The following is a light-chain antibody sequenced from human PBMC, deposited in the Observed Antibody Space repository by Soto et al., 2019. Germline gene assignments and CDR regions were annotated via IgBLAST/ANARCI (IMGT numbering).Light chain of an antibody. CDR1: NSNIGKHT. J-gene: IGLJ2*01. CDR2: STN. V-gene: IGLV1-44*01. Sequence: QAVVTQPPSASGTPGQGVSISCSGSNSNIGKHTVNWYPQVPGTAPKLLIYSTNQRPSGVPDRFSGSKSGTSASLTIRGLQSEDEADYHCSSWDDSLSGVVFGGGPKLTVL. CDR3: SSWDDSLSGVV.